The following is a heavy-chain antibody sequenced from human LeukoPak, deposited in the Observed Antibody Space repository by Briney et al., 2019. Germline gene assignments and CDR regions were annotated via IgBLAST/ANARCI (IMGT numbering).Heavy chain of an antibody. Sequence: SETLSLTCTVSGGSISSYYWSWIRQPAGKGLEWIGRIYTSGGTNYNPSLTSRVTMSVDTSKNQFSLKLSSVTAADTAVYYCARVGYDFWSGYYTGVFDIWGQGTMVTVSS. CDR1: GGSISSYY. J-gene: IGHJ3*02. V-gene: IGHV4-4*07. CDR2: IYTSGGT. CDR3: ARVGYDFWSGYYTGVFDI. D-gene: IGHD3-3*01.